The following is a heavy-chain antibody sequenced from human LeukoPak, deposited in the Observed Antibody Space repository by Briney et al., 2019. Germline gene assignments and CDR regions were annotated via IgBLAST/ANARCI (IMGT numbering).Heavy chain of an antibody. CDR2: VSSDGGTK. V-gene: IGHV3-30*18. CDR1: KFTFSNYG. CDR3: AKEYDSGGYGANFDY. J-gene: IGHJ4*02. D-gene: IGHD3-10*01. Sequence: GGSLRLSCTASKFTFSNYGMQWVRQAPGKGLEWVAVVSSDGGTKYYADSVKGRFTISRDNSRNTMYLRMDSLRAEDTAVYYCAKEYDSGGYGANFDYWGQGTLVTVSS.